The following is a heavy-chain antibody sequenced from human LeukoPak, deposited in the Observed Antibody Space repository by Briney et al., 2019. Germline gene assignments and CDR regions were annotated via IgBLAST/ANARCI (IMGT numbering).Heavy chain of an antibody. CDR2: IYPGDSDT. CDR1: GYSFTSYW. CDR3: ARTYCSSTSRRIGHMDV. V-gene: IGHV5-51*01. J-gene: IGHJ6*03. D-gene: IGHD2-2*01. Sequence: GESLKISCKGSGYSFTSYWIGWVRQMPGKGLEWMGIIYPGDSDTRYSPSFQGQVTISADKSISTAYVQWSSLKASDTAMYYCARTYCSSTSRRIGHMDVWGKGTTVTVSS.